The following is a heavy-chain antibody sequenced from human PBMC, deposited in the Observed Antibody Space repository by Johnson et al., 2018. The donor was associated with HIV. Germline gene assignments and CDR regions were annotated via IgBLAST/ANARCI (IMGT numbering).Heavy chain of an antibody. CDR2: ISYDGSNK. CDR1: GFTLSSYA. D-gene: IGHD2-15*01. CDR3: ARDQPPGYCSGGSCYSGAFDI. Sequence: QEQLVESGGGVVQPGRSLRLSCAASGFTLSSYAMHWVRQAPGKGLEWVAVISYDGSNKYYADSVKGRLTISRDTAKNSLYHQLNSPRAEDTAVYYGARDQPPGYCSGGSCYSGAFDIWGRGTMVTVSS. V-gene: IGHV3-30*14. J-gene: IGHJ3*02.